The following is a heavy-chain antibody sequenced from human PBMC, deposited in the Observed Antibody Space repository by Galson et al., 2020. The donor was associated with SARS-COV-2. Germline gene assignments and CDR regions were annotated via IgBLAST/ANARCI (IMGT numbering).Heavy chain of an antibody. D-gene: IGHD3-9*01. V-gene: IGHV4-61*02. J-gene: IGHJ4*02. CDR1: GGSISTRSAY. CDR3: ARGGVDWSLDY. Sequence: SETLSLTCNVSGGSISTRSAYWTWIRQPAGKGLEWIGRVSPSGSTNYNPSLNSRVTMSVDTSKNQFSLNLNSVTAADTAVYYCARGGVDWSLDYWGQGTLVTVSS. CDR2: VSPSGST.